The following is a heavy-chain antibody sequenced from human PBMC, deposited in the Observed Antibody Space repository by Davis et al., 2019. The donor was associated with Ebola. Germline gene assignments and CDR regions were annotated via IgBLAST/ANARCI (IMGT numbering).Heavy chain of an antibody. CDR3: AKGGGYCTGGVCYTLDY. J-gene: IGHJ4*02. Sequence: GGSLRLSCAASGFTFSSYSMNWVRQAPGKGLEWVSSISSSSSYIYYADSVKGRFTISRDNAKNSLYLQMNSLRAEDTAAYYCAKGGGYCTGGVCYTLDYWGQGTLVTVSS. D-gene: IGHD2-8*02. CDR2: ISSSSSYI. CDR1: GFTFSSYS. V-gene: IGHV3-21*04.